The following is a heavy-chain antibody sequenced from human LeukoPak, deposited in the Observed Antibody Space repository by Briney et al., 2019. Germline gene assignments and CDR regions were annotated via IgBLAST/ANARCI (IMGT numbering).Heavy chain of an antibody. CDR2: INHSGST. CDR3: ARDGGLWFGELLSYFDY. V-gene: IGHV4-34*01. Sequence: SETLSLTCAVYGGSFSGYYWSWIRQPPGKGLEWIGEINHSGSTNYNPSLKSRVTISVDTSKNQFSLKLSSVTAADTAVYYCARDGGLWFGELLSYFDYWGQGTLVTVSS. CDR1: GGSFSGYY. D-gene: IGHD3-10*01. J-gene: IGHJ4*02.